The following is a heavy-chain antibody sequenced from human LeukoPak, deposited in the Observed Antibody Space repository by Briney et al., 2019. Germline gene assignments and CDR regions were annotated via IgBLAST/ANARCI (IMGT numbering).Heavy chain of an antibody. CDR3: AKDPPAGYCTNGVCHDY. CDR2: ISGSGGST. D-gene: IGHD2-8*01. V-gene: IGHV3-23*01. CDR1: GFTFSSYA. J-gene: IGHJ4*02. Sequence: PGGSLRLSCAASGFTFSSYAMSWVRQAPGKGLEWVSAISGSGGSTYYADSVKGRFTISRDNSKNTLYLRMNSLRAEDTAVYYCAKDPPAGYCTNGVCHDYWGQGTLVTVSS.